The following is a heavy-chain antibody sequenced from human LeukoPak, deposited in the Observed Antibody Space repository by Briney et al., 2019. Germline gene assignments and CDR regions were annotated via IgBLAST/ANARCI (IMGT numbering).Heavy chain of an antibody. J-gene: IGHJ4*02. CDR3: ARTKSEPTYGQHHGLDN. CDR1: GISLSDHY. D-gene: IGHD2-8*01. V-gene: IGHV3-11*01. Sequence: GGSLRLSCAAPGISLSDHYMNWIRQAPGKGLEWLSYISSSGRTIAYADSVKGRFTISRDNAKNSLWLQMNSLRADDTAVYYCARTKSEPTYGQHHGLDNWGQGTLVTVSS. CDR2: ISSSGRTI.